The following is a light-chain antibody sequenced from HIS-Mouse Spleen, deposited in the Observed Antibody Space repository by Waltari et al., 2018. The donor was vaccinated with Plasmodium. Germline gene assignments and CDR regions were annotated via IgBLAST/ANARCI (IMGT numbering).Light chain of an antibody. CDR1: QSISSY. CDR3: QQSYSTPYT. Sequence: DIQMTQSPSSLSASVGDRVTITCRASQSISSYLNWYQQKPGEAPKLLSYAASSLQSGVPSRFSGSGSGRDCTLTISSLQPEDFATYYGQQSYSTPYTFGQGTKLEIK. CDR2: AAS. V-gene: IGKV1-39*01. J-gene: IGKJ2*01.